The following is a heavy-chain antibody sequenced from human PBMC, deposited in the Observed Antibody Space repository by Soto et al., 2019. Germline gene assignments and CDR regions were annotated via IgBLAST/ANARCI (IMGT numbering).Heavy chain of an antibody. V-gene: IGHV1-69*12. J-gene: IGHJ5*02. D-gene: IGHD4-17*01. CDR2: IIPIFGTA. Sequence: QVQLVQSGAEVKKPGSSVKVSCKASGGTFSSYAISWVRQAPGQGLEWMGGIIPIFGTANYAQKFQGRVTXXAXEXXSTAYMELSSLRSEDTAVYYCALVYGDYDGGWFDPWGQGTLVTVSS. CDR3: ALVYGDYDGGWFDP. CDR1: GGTFSSYA.